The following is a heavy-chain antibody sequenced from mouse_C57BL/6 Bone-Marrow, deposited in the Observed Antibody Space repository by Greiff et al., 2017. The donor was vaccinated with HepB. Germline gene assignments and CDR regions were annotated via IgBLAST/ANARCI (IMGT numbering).Heavy chain of an antibody. D-gene: IGHD1-1*01. Sequence: EVKLMESGGDLVKPGGSLKLSCAASGFTFSSYGMSWVRQTPDKRLEWVATISNGGSYTYYPDSVKGRFTISRDNAKNTLYLQMSSLKSEDTAMYYCARHYYGSSYDAMDYWGQGTSVTVSS. V-gene: IGHV5-6*01. CDR3: ARHYYGSSYDAMDY. CDR2: ISNGGSYT. J-gene: IGHJ4*01. CDR1: GFTFSSYG.